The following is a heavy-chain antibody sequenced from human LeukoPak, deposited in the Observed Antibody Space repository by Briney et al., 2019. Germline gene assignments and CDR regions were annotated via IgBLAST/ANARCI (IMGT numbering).Heavy chain of an antibody. V-gene: IGHV3-30*18. D-gene: IGHD5-12*01. CDR2: ISYDGSNK. J-gene: IGHJ4*02. CDR1: GFTFSSYG. CDR3: AKGTYIVVSGYFDY. Sequence: GGSLRLSCAASGFTFSSYGMHWVGQAPGKGLEWVAVISYDGSNKYYADSVKGRFTISRDNSKNTLYLQMNSLRAEDTAVYYCAKGTYIVVSGYFDYWGQGTLVTVSS.